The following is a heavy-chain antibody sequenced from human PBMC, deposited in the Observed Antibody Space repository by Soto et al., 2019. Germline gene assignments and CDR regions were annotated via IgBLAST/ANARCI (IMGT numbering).Heavy chain of an antibody. Sequence: GGSLRLSCAASGFTFSSYAMSWVRQAPGKGLEWVSAISGSGGSTYYADSVKGRFTISRDNSKNTLYLQMNSLRAEDTAVYYCAKDIAPGYNWNYDAFDIWGQGTMVTVSS. V-gene: IGHV3-23*01. D-gene: IGHD1-7*01. CDR1: GFTFSSYA. J-gene: IGHJ3*02. CDR2: ISGSGGST. CDR3: AKDIAPGYNWNYDAFDI.